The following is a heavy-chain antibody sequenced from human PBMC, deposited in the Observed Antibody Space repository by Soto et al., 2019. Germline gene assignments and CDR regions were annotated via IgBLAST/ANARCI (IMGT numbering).Heavy chain of an antibody. V-gene: IGHV1-18*04. CDR2: ISAYNGNT. CDR1: GYTFTSYG. D-gene: IGHD3-16*01. Sequence: ASVEVSCKASGYTFTSYGISWVRQAPGQGLEWMGWISAYNGNTNYAQKLQGRVTMTTDTSTSTAYMELRSLRSDDTAVYYCAXDGDDYVWGSYPNYFDYWGQGTLVTVSS. CDR3: AXDGDDYVWGSYPNYFDY. J-gene: IGHJ4*02.